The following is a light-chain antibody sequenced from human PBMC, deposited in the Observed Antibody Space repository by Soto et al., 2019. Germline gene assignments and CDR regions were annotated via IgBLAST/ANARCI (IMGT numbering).Light chain of an antibody. V-gene: IGLV1-40*01. Sequence: QSVLTQPPSVSGAPGQTVTISCTGSTSNIGASYDVHWYQQLPGSAPNLLIYRDTHRPSGIPNRFSGSRSGTSASLAIFGLQLGDEADYYCQSYDNILNGYVFGTGTKVTVL. CDR3: QSYDNILNGYV. CDR1: TSNIGASYD. J-gene: IGLJ1*01. CDR2: RDT.